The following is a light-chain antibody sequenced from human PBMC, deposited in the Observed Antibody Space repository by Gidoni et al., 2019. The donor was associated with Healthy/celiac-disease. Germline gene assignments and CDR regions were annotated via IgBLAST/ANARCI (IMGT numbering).Light chain of an antibody. CDR3: QQYNSYPWT. CDR1: QSISSW. Sequence: DIQMTQSPSTLSASVGDRVTITCRASQSISSWLAWYQQKPGKAPKLLISKASSLESGVPSRFSGSGSGTEFTLTISSLQPDDFATYYCQQYNSYPWTFGQKGPRWKSN. J-gene: IGKJ1*01. CDR2: KAS. V-gene: IGKV1-5*03.